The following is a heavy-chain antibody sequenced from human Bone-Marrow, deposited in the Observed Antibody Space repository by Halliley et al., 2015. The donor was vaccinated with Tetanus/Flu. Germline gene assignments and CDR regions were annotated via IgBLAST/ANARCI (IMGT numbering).Heavy chain of an antibody. J-gene: IGHJ5*02. V-gene: IGHV3-23*01. Sequence: IASPSGTYYAASVKGRFTISRDNSKGTLYLQMNSLRADDTAVYSCAIRTFPGYSGGPPWFDPWGQGTLVTVSS. CDR2: IASPSGT. CDR3: AIRTFPGYSGGPPWFDP. D-gene: IGHD6-19*01.